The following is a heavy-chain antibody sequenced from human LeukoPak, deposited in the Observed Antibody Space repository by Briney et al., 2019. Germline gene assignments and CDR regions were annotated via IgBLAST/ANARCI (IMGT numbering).Heavy chain of an antibody. CDR2: ISGSGGST. CDR3: ANDGHCSSTSCYNNWFDP. D-gene: IGHD2-2*01. CDR1: GFTFSSYA. J-gene: IGHJ5*02. Sequence: PGGFLRLSCAASGFTFSSYAMSWVRQAPGKGLEWVSAISGSGGSTYYADSVKGRFTISRDNSKNTLYLQMNSLRAEDTAVYYCANDGHCSSTSCYNNWFDPWGQGTLVTVSS. V-gene: IGHV3-23*01.